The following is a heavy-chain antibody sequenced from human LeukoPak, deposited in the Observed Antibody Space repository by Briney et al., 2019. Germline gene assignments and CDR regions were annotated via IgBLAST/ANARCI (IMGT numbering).Heavy chain of an antibody. Sequence: PGGSLRLSCAASGFNFSTYDLSWVRQTPGKGLEWVSIIGVSGGTKYYAESMKGRFTISRDNSKNTLYLQMNSLRAEDTAVYYCAKAQPQGEYDFWSGYLYYFDYWGQGTLVTVSS. CDR1: GFNFSTYD. J-gene: IGHJ4*02. CDR3: AKAQPQGEYDFWSGYLYYFDY. V-gene: IGHV3-23*01. CDR2: IGVSGGTK. D-gene: IGHD3-3*01.